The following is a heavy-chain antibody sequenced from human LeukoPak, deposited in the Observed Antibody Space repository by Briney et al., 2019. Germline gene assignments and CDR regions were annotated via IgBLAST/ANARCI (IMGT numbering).Heavy chain of an antibody. V-gene: IGHV4-39*01. D-gene: IGHD1-26*01. Sequence: SQTLSLTCTVSGGSISSGGYYWGWIRQPPGKGLVWFGSIYYCGSTYYNPSLKSRVTISVDTSKNQFSRKLSSVTAADTAVYYCARHPHPVGATPVDYWGQGTLVTVSS. CDR3: ARHPHPVGATPVDY. CDR1: GGSISSGGYY. J-gene: IGHJ4*02. CDR2: IYYCGST.